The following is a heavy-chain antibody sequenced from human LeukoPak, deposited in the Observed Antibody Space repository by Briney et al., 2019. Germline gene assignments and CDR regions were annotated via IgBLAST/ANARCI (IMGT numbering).Heavy chain of an antibody. V-gene: IGHV3-74*01. D-gene: IGHD5-24*01. J-gene: IGHJ4*02. Sequence: GGSLRLSCAASGFTFSRHWMHWVRQAPGKGLVWVSRLNGDGSTTHYADSVKGRFTISRDNAKNTLYLQIDSLRAEDTAVYYCGRDHYGYNSIDYWGQGTLVTVSS. CDR3: GRDHYGYNSIDY. CDR2: LNGDGSTT. CDR1: GFTFSRHW.